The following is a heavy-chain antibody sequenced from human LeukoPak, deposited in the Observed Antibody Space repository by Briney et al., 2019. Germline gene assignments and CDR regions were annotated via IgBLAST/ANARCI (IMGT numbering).Heavy chain of an antibody. V-gene: IGHV3-23*01. CDR2: ISGSGGST. D-gene: IGHD2-15*01. Sequence: GGSLRLSCAASGFTFSSYAMSWVRQAPGKGLEWVSAISGSGGSTYYADSVKGRFTISRDNSKNTLYLQMNSLRAEDTAVYYCARDQCSGGSCYSGSDYYYYGMDVWGQGTTVTVSS. CDR1: GFTFSSYA. J-gene: IGHJ6*02. CDR3: ARDQCSGGSCYSGSDYYYYGMDV.